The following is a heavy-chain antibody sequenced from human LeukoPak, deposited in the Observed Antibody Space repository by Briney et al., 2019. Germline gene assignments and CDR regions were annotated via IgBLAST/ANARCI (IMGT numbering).Heavy chain of an antibody. CDR2: IKQDGSEK. CDR1: GFTFSSYW. D-gene: IGHD1-1*01. CDR3: AKDATRTTVDAFDI. V-gene: IGHV3-7*03. J-gene: IGHJ3*02. Sequence: GGSLRLSCAASGFTFSSYWMSWVRQAPGKGLEWVANIKQDGSEKYYVDSVKGRFTISRDNAKNSLYLQMNSLRAEDMALYYCAKDATRTTVDAFDIWGQGTMVTVSS.